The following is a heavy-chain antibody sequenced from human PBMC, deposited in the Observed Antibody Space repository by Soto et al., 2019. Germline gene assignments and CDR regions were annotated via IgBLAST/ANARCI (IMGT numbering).Heavy chain of an antibody. CDR3: ARDRYYGSGGMDV. CDR1: GFTFSSYA. D-gene: IGHD3-10*01. CDR2: ISYDGSNK. J-gene: IGHJ6*02. V-gene: IGHV3-30-3*01. Sequence: GGSLRLSCAASGFTFSSYAMHWVRQGPGKGLEWVAVISYDGSNKYYADSVKGRFTISRDNSKNTLYLQMNSLRAEDTAVYYCARDRYYGSGGMDVSGQGTTVTVSS.